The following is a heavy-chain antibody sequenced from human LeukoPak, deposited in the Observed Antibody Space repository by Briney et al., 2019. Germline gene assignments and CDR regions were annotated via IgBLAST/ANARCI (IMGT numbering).Heavy chain of an antibody. CDR3: ARAVITIFGVVTPGDP. J-gene: IGHJ5*02. D-gene: IGHD3-3*01. CDR2: ISAYNGNT. CDR1: GYTFTSYG. V-gene: IGHV1-18*01. Sequence: RASVKVSCKASGYTFTSYGISWVRQAPGQGLEWMGWISAYNGNTNYAQKLQGRVTMTTDTSTSTAYMELRSLRSDDTAVYYCARAVITIFGVVTPGDPWGQGTLVTVSS.